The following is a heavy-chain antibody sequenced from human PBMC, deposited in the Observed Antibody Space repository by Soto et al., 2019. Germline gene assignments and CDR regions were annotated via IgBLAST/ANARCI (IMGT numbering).Heavy chain of an antibody. D-gene: IGHD3-22*01. V-gene: IGHV1-2*04. CDR2: INPNSGGT. Sequence: ASVKVSCKASGYTFTGYYMHWVRQAPGQGLEWMGWINPNSGGTNYAQKFQGWVTMTRDTSISTAYMELSRLRSDDTAVYYCARAGVQXYYDSSGYFHYYYYGMDVWGQGTTVTSP. CDR3: ARAGVQXYYDSSGYFHYYYYGMDV. CDR1: GYTFTGYY. J-gene: IGHJ6*02.